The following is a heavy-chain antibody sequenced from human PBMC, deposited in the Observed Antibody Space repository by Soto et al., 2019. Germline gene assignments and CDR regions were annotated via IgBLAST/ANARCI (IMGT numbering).Heavy chain of an antibody. CDR2: INHSGST. D-gene: IGHD6-6*01. V-gene: IGHV4-34*01. Sequence: SETLSLTCAVYGGSFSGYYWSWIRQPPGKGLEWIGEINHSGSTNYNPSLKSRVTISVDTSKNQFSLKLSSVTAADTAVYYCARFKSIAARAKSPAPFDYWGQGTLVTVSS. CDR1: GGSFSGYY. J-gene: IGHJ4*02. CDR3: ARFKSIAARAKSPAPFDY.